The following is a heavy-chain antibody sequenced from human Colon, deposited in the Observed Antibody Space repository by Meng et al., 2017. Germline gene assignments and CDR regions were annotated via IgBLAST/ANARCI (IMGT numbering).Heavy chain of an antibody. CDR2: INGVGSGT. D-gene: IGHD4-17*01. Sequence: EVQLVESWGGVVKPGESLSLFCVASGFTFSNYAVTWVRQAPGKGLEWVSAINGVGSGTYYADSVKGRFTISRDNSKNTVYLQMNSLRVEDTAVYYCAKQGAGYGDYEDYWGQGTLVTVSS. V-gene: IGHV3-23*04. CDR3: AKQGAGYGDYEDY. J-gene: IGHJ4*02. CDR1: GFTFSNYA.